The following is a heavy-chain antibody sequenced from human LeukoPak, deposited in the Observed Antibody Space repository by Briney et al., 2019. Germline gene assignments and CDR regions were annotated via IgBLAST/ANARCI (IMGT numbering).Heavy chain of an antibody. J-gene: IGHJ4*02. CDR2: IWYDGSGK. CDR1: GFTFSSYR. Sequence: GRSLRLSCAASGFTFSSYRMHWVRQAPGKGLEWVAVIWYDGSGKFYAGSVKGRFTISRDNSKNTLYLQMNSLRAEDTAIYYCARDRFSSGWQEFDYWGQGTLVTVSS. D-gene: IGHD6-19*01. V-gene: IGHV3-33*01. CDR3: ARDRFSSGWQEFDY.